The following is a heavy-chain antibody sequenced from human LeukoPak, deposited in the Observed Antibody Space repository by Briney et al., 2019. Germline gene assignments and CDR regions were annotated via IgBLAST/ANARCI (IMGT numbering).Heavy chain of an antibody. Sequence: SQTLSLTCTVSGGSISSGGYYWSWIRQHPGKGLEWIGYIYYSGSTYYNPSLKSRVTISVDTSKNQFSLKLSSVTAADTAVYYCARGRRITGTTRPTIFFGYWGQGTLVTVSS. J-gene: IGHJ4*02. CDR3: ARGRRITGTTRPTIFFGY. D-gene: IGHD1-7*01. V-gene: IGHV4-31*03. CDR1: GGSISSGGYY. CDR2: IYYSGST.